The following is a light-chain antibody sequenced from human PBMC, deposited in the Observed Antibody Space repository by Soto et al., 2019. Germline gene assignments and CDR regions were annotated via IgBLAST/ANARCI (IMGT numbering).Light chain of an antibody. J-gene: IGKJ5*01. CDR3: QQYNDWPSIT. V-gene: IGKV3-15*01. Sequence: EIVMTQSPATLSVSPGERATLSCRASQSVSRYLAWYQQRPGQAHRLLIYGASTRATGVPASFSGSGSGTEFTLTISSLKSEEFAVYYCQQYNDWPSITFGQGTRLEIK. CDR1: QSVSRY. CDR2: GAS.